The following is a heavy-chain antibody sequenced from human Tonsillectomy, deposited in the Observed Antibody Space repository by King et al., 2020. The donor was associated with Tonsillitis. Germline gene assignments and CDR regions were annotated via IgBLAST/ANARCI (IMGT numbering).Heavy chain of an antibody. D-gene: IGHD5-18*01. Sequence: EVQLVESGGGLVKPGGSRRLSCSASGFTFSSYSMNWVRQAPGKGLEWFSSMSSSSSSIYYADSVKGRFTISRYNAKNSLYLQMNSLRAEDTAVYYCARERGYSYGYADFWGQGTLVTVSS. CDR3: ARERGYSYGYADF. CDR1: GFTFSSYS. J-gene: IGHJ4*02. CDR2: MSSSSSSI. V-gene: IGHV3-21*01.